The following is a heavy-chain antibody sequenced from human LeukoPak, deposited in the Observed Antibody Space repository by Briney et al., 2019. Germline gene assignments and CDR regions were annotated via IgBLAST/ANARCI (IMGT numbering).Heavy chain of an antibody. Sequence: SETLSLTCTVAGGSVSNSLYYWSWIRQPPGTGLEWIGYIYYNGDTNYNPSLKSRVIISIDTSSNQFSLRLYSMTAADTAVYYCARVLRAASWRSYDYWGQGSLVTVSS. J-gene: IGHJ4*02. V-gene: IGHV4-61*01. CDR1: GGSVSNSLYY. D-gene: IGHD5-18*01. CDR3: ARVLRAASWRSYDY. CDR2: IYYNGDT.